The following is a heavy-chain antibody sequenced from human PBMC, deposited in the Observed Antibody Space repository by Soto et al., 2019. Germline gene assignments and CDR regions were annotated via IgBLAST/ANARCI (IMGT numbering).Heavy chain of an antibody. D-gene: IGHD2-15*01. Sequence: QVQLVQSGAEVKKPGASVKVSCKASGYTFTSYGISWVRQAPGQGLEWMGWISDYNGNTNYAQKLQGRVTMTTDTSTSTDYVEMRSLRSDHTAVYHCAIAHQAALEFHCFDPWGQGTLVTVSS. CDR1: GYTFTSYG. J-gene: IGHJ5*02. CDR3: AIAHQAALEFHCFDP. CDR2: ISDYNGNT. V-gene: IGHV1-18*04.